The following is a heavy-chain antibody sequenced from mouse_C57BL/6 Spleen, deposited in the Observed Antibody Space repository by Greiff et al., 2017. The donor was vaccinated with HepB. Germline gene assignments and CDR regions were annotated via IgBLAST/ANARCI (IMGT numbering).Heavy chain of an antibody. CDR3: AREGVLCWFAY. D-gene: IGHD3-1*01. CDR1: GYTFTSYW. J-gene: IGHJ3*01. Sequence: VKLQQPGAELVRPGSSVKLSCKASGYTFTSYWMDWVKQRPGQGLEWIGNIYPSDSETHYNQKFKDKATLTVDKSSSTAYMQLSSLTSEDSAVYYCAREGVLCWFAYWGQGTLVTVSA. V-gene: IGHV1-61*01. CDR2: IYPSDSET.